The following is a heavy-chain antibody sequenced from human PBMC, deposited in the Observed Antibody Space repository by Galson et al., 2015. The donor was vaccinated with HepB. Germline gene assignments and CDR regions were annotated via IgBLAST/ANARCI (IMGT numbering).Heavy chain of an antibody. J-gene: IGHJ4*02. D-gene: IGHD4-23*01. CDR3: ARDLIRWLGYFDY. CDR1: GFTFSSYE. V-gene: IGHV3-48*03. Sequence: SLRLSCAASGFTFSSYEMDWVRQAPGKGLEWVSYISSSGSTIYYADSVKGRFTISRDNAKNSLYLQMNSLRAEDTAVYYCARDLIRWLGYFDYWGPGTLVTVSS. CDR2: ISSSGSTI.